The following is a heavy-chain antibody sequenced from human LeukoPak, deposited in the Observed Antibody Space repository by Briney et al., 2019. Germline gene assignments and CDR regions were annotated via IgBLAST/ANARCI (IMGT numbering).Heavy chain of an antibody. CDR1: GYTFTSYD. Sequence: GASVKVSCKASGYTFTSYDINWVRQATGQGLEWMGWMNPNSGNTGYAQKFQGRVTITRNTSISTAYMELSSLRSEDTAVYYCARVLFHYRGYSGYDWIQDAFDIWGQGTMVTVSS. J-gene: IGHJ3*02. CDR3: ARVLFHYRGYSGYDWIQDAFDI. CDR2: MNPNSGNT. V-gene: IGHV1-8*03. D-gene: IGHD5-12*01.